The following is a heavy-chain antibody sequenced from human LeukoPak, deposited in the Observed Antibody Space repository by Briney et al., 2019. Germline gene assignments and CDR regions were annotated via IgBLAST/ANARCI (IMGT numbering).Heavy chain of an antibody. CDR1: GYTFTSYG. D-gene: IGHD3-9*01. CDR2: ISAYNGNT. V-gene: IGHV1-18*01. CDR3: ARAPDVLRYFDWLLRGRDNWFDP. Sequence: ASVKVSCKASGYTFTSYGISWVRQAPGQGLEWMGWISAYNGNTNYAQKLQGRVTMTRNTSISTAYMELSSLRSEDTAVYYCARAPDVLRYFDWLLRGRDNWFDPWGQGTLVTVSS. J-gene: IGHJ5*02.